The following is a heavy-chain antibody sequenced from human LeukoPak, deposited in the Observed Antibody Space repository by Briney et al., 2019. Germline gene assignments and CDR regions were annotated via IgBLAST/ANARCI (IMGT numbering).Heavy chain of an antibody. J-gene: IGHJ4*02. Sequence: PSETLSLTCTVSGGSISSGGYYWSWIRQHPGKGLEWIGYIYYSGSTYYNPSLKSRVTISVDTSKNQFSLKLSSVTAADTAVYYCARDYGSGSYPRSYYFDYWGQGTLVTVSS. CDR1: GGSISSGGYY. CDR2: IYYSGST. D-gene: IGHD3-10*01. V-gene: IGHV4-31*03. CDR3: ARDYGSGSYPRSYYFDY.